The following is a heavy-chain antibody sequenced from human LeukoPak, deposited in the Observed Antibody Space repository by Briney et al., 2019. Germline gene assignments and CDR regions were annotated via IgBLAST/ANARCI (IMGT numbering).Heavy chain of an antibody. CDR1: GYTFTSYY. CDR3: ASSPYSSSWYTPFDY. CDR2: INPSGGST. V-gene: IGHV1-46*01. D-gene: IGHD6-13*01. Sequence: ASVKVSCKASGYTFTSYYMHWVRQAPGQGLEWMGIINPSGGSTSYAQKFQGRVTMTRDTSTSTVYVELSSLRSEDTAVYYCASSPYSSSWYTPFDYWGQGTLVTVSS. J-gene: IGHJ4*02.